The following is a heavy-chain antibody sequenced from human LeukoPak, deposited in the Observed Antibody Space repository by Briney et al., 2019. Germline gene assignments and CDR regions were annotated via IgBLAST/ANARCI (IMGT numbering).Heavy chain of an antibody. CDR2: IYSGGST. Sequence: GGSPRLSCAASGFTVSSNYMSWVRQAPGKGLEWVSVIYSGGSTYYADSVKGRFTIFRDNAKNTLNLQMNSLRAEDTAVYYCARYGSGYDLIDYWGQGTLVTVSS. V-gene: IGHV3-53*01. CDR3: ARYGSGYDLIDY. CDR1: GFTVSSNY. D-gene: IGHD5-12*01. J-gene: IGHJ4*02.